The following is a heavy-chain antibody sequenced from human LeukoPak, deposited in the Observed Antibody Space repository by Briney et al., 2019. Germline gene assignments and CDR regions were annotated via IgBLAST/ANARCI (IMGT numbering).Heavy chain of an antibody. CDR3: ARGSVIQLNY. V-gene: IGHV4-59*08. CDR2: IDYTGST. Sequence: PSETLSLTCTVSGGSISNFYWSWIRQPPGKGLEWIGYIDYTGSTNYNPSLKSRVTISLDTSKSQFSLRLTSVTAADTAVYYCARGSVIQLNYWGQGTLVTVSS. J-gene: IGHJ4*02. CDR1: GGSISNFY. D-gene: IGHD1-1*01.